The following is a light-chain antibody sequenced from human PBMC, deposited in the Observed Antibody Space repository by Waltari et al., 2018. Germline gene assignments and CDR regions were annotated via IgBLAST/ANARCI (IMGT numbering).Light chain of an antibody. CDR1: QSVGNN. CDR2: GAS. CDR3: QQYNNWPPGYT. V-gene: IGKV3-15*01. J-gene: IGKJ2*01. Sequence: EIVMTQSPATLSVSPGERATLSCRASQSVGNNLAWYQQKPGQAPRLLIYGASTRVNGIPARFSGSGSGTEFILSISSWQSEDFVVYYCQQYNNWPPGYTVGQGTKLEIK.